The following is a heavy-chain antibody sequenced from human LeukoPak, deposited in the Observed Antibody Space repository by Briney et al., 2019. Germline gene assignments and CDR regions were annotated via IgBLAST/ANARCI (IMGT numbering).Heavy chain of an antibody. J-gene: IGHJ6*03. CDR1: GFTFSDYS. CDR3: AREINYYFYMDV. Sequence: PGASLRLSCAASGFTFSDYSFHWAREAPGNGLQWVAVISDGGANTYYADSVRGRFTVSRDNSKNTLYLQMTSLRAEDTAVYYCAREINYYFYMDVWGRGTTVAVS. CDR2: ISDGGANT. V-gene: IGHV3-30*01.